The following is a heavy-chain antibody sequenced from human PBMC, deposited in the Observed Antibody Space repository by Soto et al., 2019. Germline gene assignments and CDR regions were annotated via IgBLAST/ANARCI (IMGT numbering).Heavy chain of an antibody. J-gene: IGHJ4*02. CDR3: ARGGVSTRTFDY. Sequence: GESLKISCKGSGYNFAGYWIAWVRQMPGKGLELMGIIYPSDSDTRYRPSFQGQVIISADKSISSAYLQWSSLRASDTAMYYCARGGVSTRTFDYSGQGTPVTVSS. V-gene: IGHV5-51*01. CDR2: IYPSDSDT. CDR1: GYNFAGYW. D-gene: IGHD3-3*01.